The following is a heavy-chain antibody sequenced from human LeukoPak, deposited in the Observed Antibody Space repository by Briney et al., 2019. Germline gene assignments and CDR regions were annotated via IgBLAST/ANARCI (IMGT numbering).Heavy chain of an antibody. V-gene: IGHV4-38-2*01. CDR3: ARAAFHYYYYMDV. CDR2: IYHSGIT. CDR1: GYSISSGDY. D-gene: IGHD6-13*01. J-gene: IGHJ6*03. Sequence: PSETLSLTCAVSGYSISSGDYGGWIRQSPGRGLEWIGSIYHSGITYYKPSLKSRVSISVDTSKNQFSLNLSSVTAADTAVYYCARAAFHYYYYMDVWGKGTTVTVSS.